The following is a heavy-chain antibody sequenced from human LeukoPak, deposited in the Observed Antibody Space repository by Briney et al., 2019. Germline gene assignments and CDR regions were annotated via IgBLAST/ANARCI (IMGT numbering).Heavy chain of an antibody. CDR1: GGTFSSYA. D-gene: IGHD3-9*01. V-gene: IGHV1-69*13. Sequence: SVKVSCKASGGTFSSYAISWVRQAPGQGLEWMGGIIPIFGTANYAQKFQGRVTITADESTSTAYMELSSLRSEDTAVYYCARDAPRRNPVNAFDIWGKGTTVTVSS. CDR3: ARDAPRRNPVNAFDI. J-gene: IGHJ6*04. CDR2: IIPIFGTA.